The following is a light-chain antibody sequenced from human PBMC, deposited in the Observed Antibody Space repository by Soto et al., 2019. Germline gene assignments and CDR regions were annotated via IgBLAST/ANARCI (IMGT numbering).Light chain of an antibody. CDR1: QSLSIN. CDR2: SAS. V-gene: IGKV3-15*01. Sequence: EIVMTQPPATLSVSPGERATLSCRASQSLSINLAWYQQKPGQAPRLLIYSASTRATGIPSRFSGSGSGTEFTLTISSLQSEDFAVYYCQQYNNWPVFGQGTKVDIK. J-gene: IGKJ1*01. CDR3: QQYNNWPV.